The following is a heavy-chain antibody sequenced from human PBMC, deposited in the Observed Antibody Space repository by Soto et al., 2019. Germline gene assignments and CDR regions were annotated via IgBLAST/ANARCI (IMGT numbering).Heavy chain of an antibody. J-gene: IGHJ1*01. CDR3: ASRGERDYYDTSRYG. V-gene: IGHV1-69*12. Sequence: QVQLVQSGAEVKKPGSSVKVSCKASGGTFSNYDLSWMRQAPGQGLEWMGDIIPIFGTTNNAQKFQGRVTITADEATSTAYMELSSLRSEDTAVSYCASRGERDYYDTSRYGWGQGTLVTVSS. D-gene: IGHD3-22*01. CDR2: IIPIFGTT. CDR1: GGTFSNYD.